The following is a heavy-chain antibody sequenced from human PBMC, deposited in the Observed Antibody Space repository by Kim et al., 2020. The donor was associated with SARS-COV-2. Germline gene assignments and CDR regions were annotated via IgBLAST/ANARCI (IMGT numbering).Heavy chain of an antibody. CDR2: IYYSGST. CDR3: ARGGLLWFGELFDY. J-gene: IGHJ4*02. Sequence: SETLSLTCTVSGGSISSYYWSWIRQPPGKGLEWIGYIYYSGSTNYNPSLKSRVTISVDTSKNQFSLKLSSVTAADTAVYYCARGGLLWFGELFDYWGQGTLGTVSS. D-gene: IGHD3-10*01. V-gene: IGHV4-59*01. CDR1: GGSISSYY.